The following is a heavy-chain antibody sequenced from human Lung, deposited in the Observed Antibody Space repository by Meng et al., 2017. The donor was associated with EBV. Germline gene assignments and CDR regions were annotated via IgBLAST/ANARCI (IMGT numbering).Heavy chain of an antibody. J-gene: IGHJ4*02. D-gene: IGHD6-19*01. V-gene: IGHV4-31*03. CDR2: IYYSGST. CDR3: ARLRLVWMFDY. Sequence: QRQLQESGPGLAEPSQTLSLTCTVSGGSVDSGAYYRSWTRQRPGKGLEWIRYIYYSGSTFYTPSLKSRATLSVDTSKNQFSLKLNSVTAADTAVYYCARLRLVWMFDYWGQGALVTVSS. CDR1: GGSVDSGAYY.